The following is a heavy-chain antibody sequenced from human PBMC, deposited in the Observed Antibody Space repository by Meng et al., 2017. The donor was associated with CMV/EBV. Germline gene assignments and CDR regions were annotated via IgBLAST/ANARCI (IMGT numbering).Heavy chain of an antibody. CDR1: GFTFSSYW. J-gene: IGHJ4*02. D-gene: IGHD6-6*01. CDR2: IRSKANSYAT. CDR3: TRRSSSNDY. Sequence: GGSLRLSCAASGFTFSSYWMSWVRQASGKGLEWVGRIRSKANSYATAYAASVKGRFTISRDDSKNTAYLQMNSLKTEDTAVYYCTRRSSSNDYWGQGTLVTVSS. V-gene: IGHV3-73*01.